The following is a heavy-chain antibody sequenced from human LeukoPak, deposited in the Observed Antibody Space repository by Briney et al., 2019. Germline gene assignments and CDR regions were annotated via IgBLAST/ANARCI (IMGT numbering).Heavy chain of an antibody. Sequence: SETLSLTCTVSGGSISSYYWSWIRQPPGEGLEWIGYIYYSGSTNYNPSLKSRVTISVDTSKNQFSLKLSSVTAADTAVYYCASGPPRTPSIAAAGTDPWGAFDIWGQGTMVTVSS. J-gene: IGHJ3*02. CDR2: IYYSGST. V-gene: IGHV4-59*01. D-gene: IGHD6-13*01. CDR3: ASGPPRTPSIAAAGTDPWGAFDI. CDR1: GGSISSYY.